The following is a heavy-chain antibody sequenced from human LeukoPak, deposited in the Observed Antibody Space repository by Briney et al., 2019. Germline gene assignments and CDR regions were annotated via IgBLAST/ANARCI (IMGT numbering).Heavy chain of an antibody. CDR1: GFTFSNAW. Sequence: PGGSLRLSCAASGFTFSNAWMSWVRQAPGKGLEWVGRIKSKTDGGTTDYAAPVKGRFTISRDDSKNTLYLQMNSLKSEDTAVYYRTTGEAYSSGHFDYWGQGTLVTVSS. CDR2: IKSKTDGGTT. J-gene: IGHJ4*02. V-gene: IGHV3-15*01. D-gene: IGHD6-19*01. CDR3: TTGEAYSSGHFDY.